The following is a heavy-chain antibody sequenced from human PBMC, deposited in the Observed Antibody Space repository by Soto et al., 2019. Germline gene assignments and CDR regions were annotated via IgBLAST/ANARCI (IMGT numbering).Heavy chain of an antibody. CDR3: ARNGTYGSSLSPYSCMDV. D-gene: IGHD3-10*01. J-gene: IGHJ6*02. V-gene: IGHV1-69*13. CDR2: IVPMLGTP. CDR1: GGTFANFI. Sequence: SVKVSCKASGGTFANFIMNWVRQTPGQGLEWMGGIVPMLGTPTYAEKFKGRVTISATGSTSTAYMELTSLRSEDTAIYYCARNGTYGSSLSPYSCMDVWGQGTTVTVSS.